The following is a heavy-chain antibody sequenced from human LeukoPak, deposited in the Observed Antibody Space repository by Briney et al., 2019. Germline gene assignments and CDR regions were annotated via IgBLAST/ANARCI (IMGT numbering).Heavy chain of an antibody. Sequence: GASVKVSCKASGGAFSSYAISWVRQAPGQGLEWMGGIIPIFGTANYAQKFQGRVTITADKSTSTAYMELSSLRSEDTAVYYCASGLIGSYSCFDYWGQGTLVTVSS. CDR1: GGAFSSYA. J-gene: IGHJ4*02. D-gene: IGHD1-26*01. V-gene: IGHV1-69*06. CDR3: ASGLIGSYSCFDY. CDR2: IIPIFGTA.